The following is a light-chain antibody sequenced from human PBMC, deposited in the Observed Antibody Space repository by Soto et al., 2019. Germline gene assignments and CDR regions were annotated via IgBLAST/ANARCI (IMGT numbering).Light chain of an antibody. Sequence: QLVLTQPASVSGSPGQSITISCTGTSSDVGFYNYVSWYQQHPGKAPKLMIYQVSNRPSGVSNRFSGSKSGNTASLTISGLEAEDEADYYCSSYTSGNTLYVFGTGTKLTVL. CDR3: SSYTSGNTLYV. J-gene: IGLJ1*01. V-gene: IGLV2-14*01. CDR2: QVS. CDR1: SSDVGFYNY.